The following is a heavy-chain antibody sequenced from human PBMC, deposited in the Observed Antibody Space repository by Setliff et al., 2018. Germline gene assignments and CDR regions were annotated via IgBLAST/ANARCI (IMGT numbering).Heavy chain of an antibody. J-gene: IGHJ4*02. CDR2: INPIGGGT. CDR1: GYTFTTYY. D-gene: IGHD3-16*01. V-gene: IGHV1-46*01. Sequence: VASVKVSCKASGYTFTTYYMHWVRQAPGQGLEWMGIINPIGGGTGYAEKFQGRVTMTRDTSTSTVYMQLSSLRFEDTAVCYCARGGSWYFDYWGQGTLVTVSS. CDR3: ARGGSWYFDY.